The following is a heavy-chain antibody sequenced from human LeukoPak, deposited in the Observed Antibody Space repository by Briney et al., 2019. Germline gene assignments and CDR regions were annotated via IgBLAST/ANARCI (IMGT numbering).Heavy chain of an antibody. J-gene: IGHJ6*03. V-gene: IGHV4-59*01. D-gene: IGHD4-11*01. Sequence: SETLSLTCTVSGGSISSYYWNWIRQPPGKGLEWIGYIYYSGTTNYNPSLKSRVSMSVDTSKNQFSLKLSSVTAADTAVYYCARVHSNYLYYYYYYMDVWGKGTTVTVSS. CDR2: IYYSGTT. CDR3: ARVHSNYLYYYYYYMDV. CDR1: GGSISSYY.